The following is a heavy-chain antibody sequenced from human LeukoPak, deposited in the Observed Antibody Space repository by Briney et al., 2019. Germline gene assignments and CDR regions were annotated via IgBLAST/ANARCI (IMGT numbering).Heavy chain of an antibody. D-gene: IGHD3-10*01. CDR2: IYYSGST. Sequence: GSLRLSCAASGGFIFSTFAMYWIRQPPGKGLEWIGSIYYSGSTYYNPSLKSRVTLSVDTSKNQFYLKLTSVTAADTAVYYCASPPMIRGVIADYWGQGALVTVSS. CDR1: GGFIFSTFA. CDR3: ASPPMIRGVIADY. V-gene: IGHV4-39*01. J-gene: IGHJ4*02.